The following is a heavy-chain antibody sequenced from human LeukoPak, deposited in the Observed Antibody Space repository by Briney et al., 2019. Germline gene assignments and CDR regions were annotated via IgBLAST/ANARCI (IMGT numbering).Heavy chain of an antibody. V-gene: IGHV4-34*01. J-gene: IGHJ5*02. Sequence: SETLSLTCAVYGGSFSGYFWNWIRQPPGKGLEWIGEIDHSGSTHHNPSLKGRVTISIDTSKNQISLKLSSVTAADTAVYYCARGPESGSYFAWFGPWGQGTLVTVSS. CDR2: IDHSGST. CDR3: ARGPESGSYFAWFGP. D-gene: IGHD3-10*01. CDR1: GGSFSGYF.